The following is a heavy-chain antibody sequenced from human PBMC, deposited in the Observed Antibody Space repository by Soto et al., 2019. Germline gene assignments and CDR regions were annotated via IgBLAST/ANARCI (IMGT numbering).Heavy chain of an antibody. CDR3: ARESRYCSGGSCYFLPGIDY. CDR1: GYTFTSYN. V-gene: IGHV1-46*01. CDR2: INPSGGST. D-gene: IGHD2-15*01. J-gene: IGHJ4*02. Sequence: ASVKVSCKASGYTFTSYNMHCVRQAPGQGLEWMGIINPSGGSTNYAQKFQGRVTITADESTSTAYMELSSLRSEDTAVYYCARESRYCSGGSCYFLPGIDYWGQGTLVTVSS.